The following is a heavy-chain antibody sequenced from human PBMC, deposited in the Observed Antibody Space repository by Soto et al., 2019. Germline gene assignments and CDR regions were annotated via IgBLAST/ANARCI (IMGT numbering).Heavy chain of an antibody. V-gene: IGHV4-34*01. CDR3: ARTPHVVVVAAKWFDP. D-gene: IGHD2-15*01. CDR1: GGSFSGYY. Sequence: QVQLQQWGAGLLKPSETLSLTCAVYGGSFSGYYWSWIRQPPGKGLEWIGEINHDGGTNYNPSLKSLLTISGDTSTNQFSRKLGSVTAADTAVYYCARTPHVVVVAAKWFDPWGQGTLVTVSS. J-gene: IGHJ5*02. CDR2: INHDGGT.